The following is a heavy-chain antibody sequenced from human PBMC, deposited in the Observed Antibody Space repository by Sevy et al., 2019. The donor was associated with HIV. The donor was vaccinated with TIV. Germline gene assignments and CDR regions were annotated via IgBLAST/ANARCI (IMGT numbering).Heavy chain of an antibody. D-gene: IGHD6-13*01. J-gene: IGHJ4*02. CDR1: GFTFSDPY. V-gene: IGHV3-72*01. CDR3: ATQAGIAAAGRVFDY. CDR2: TRTKADSYTP. Sequence: GGSLRLSCAASGFTFSDPYMGWVRQAPGKGLEWVGRTRTKADSYTPEYAAPVKGRFTISRDDSKNSLYLQMNSLKTEDTAVYYCATQAGIAAAGRVFDYWGQGSLVTVSS.